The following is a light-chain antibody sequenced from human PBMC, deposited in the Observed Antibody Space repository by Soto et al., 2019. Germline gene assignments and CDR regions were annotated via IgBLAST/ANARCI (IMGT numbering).Light chain of an antibody. V-gene: IGKV1-27*01. CDR3: KSYSTAPLT. CDR1: QGISNY. J-gene: IGKJ3*01. CDR2: AAS. Sequence: DIQMTQSPSSLSASVGDTVTITCRASQGISNYLAWFQQKPGRVPQFLIYAASTMQPGVPPRFSGSGSGTDFTLTIRSLQPEDVATYNCKSYSTAPLTFGPGTRVEIK.